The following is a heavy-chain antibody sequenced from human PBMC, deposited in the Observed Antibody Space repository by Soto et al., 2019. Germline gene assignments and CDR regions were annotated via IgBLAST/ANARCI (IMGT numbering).Heavy chain of an antibody. CDR2: MNPNSGNT. D-gene: IGHD5-18*01. Sequence: QVHLVQSGAEVKKHGATVKVSCKASGYTFTSYDINWVRQATGQGREWMGWMNPNSGNTGYAQKFQGIVTMTRNTSISTAYMGLSSLRSEDTAVYYCARGLYTAMAPWGQGTLVTVSS. J-gene: IGHJ5*02. V-gene: IGHV1-8*01. CDR3: ARGLYTAMAP. CDR1: GYTFTSYD.